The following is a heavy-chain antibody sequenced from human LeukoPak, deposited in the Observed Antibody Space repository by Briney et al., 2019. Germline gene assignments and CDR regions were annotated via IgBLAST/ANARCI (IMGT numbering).Heavy chain of an antibody. CDR3: GREQGLAEADY. V-gene: IGHV3-7*01. D-gene: IGHD6-19*01. J-gene: IGHJ4*02. Sequence: GGSLRLSCGISGFIFSSYWMNWVRQAPVKGLEWVANINQDGSEYYYVDSVKGRFTISRDNAKNSLYLQINSLRADDTAVYYCGREQGLAEADYWGQGTLVTVSS. CDR2: INQDGSEY. CDR1: GFIFSSYW.